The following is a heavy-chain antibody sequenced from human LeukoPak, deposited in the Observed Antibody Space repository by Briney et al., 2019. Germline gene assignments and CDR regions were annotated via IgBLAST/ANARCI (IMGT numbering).Heavy chain of an antibody. J-gene: IGHJ6*02. Sequence: GGSLRLSCAASGFTVSSNYMSWVRQAPGKGLEWVSVIYSGGSTYYADSVKGRFTISRHNSKDTLYLQMNSLRAEYTAVYYCARKPYYYYGMDVWGQGTTVTVSS. CDR2: IYSGGST. V-gene: IGHV3-53*04. CDR3: ARKPYYYYGMDV. CDR1: GFTVSSNY.